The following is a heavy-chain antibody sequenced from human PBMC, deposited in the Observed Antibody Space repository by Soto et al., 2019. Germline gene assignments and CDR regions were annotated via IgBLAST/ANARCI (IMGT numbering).Heavy chain of an antibody. V-gene: IGHV1-2*04. J-gene: IGHJ6*03. CDR2: INPNSGGT. D-gene: IGHD2-8*01. CDR1: GYTFTGYY. CDR3: ARGSVDGVSRDYYYYMDV. Sequence: GASVKVSCKASGYTFTGYYMHCVRQAPGQGLEWMGWINPNSGGTNYAQKFQGWVTMTRDTSISTAYMELSRLRSDDTAVYYCARGSVDGVSRDYYYYMDVWGKGTTVTVSS.